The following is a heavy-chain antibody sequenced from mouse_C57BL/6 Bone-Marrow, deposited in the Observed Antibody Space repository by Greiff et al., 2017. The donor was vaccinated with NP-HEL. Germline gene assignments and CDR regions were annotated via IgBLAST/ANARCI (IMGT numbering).Heavy chain of an antibody. CDR2: INPSNGGT. CDR1: GYTFTSYW. Sequence: VQLQQPGTELVKPGASVKLSCKASGYTFTSYWMHWVKQRPGQGLEWIGNINPSNGGTNYNEKFKSKATLTVDKSSSKAYMKRSGLTSEDSAVYYCATYGSSSYNAMDYWGQGTSVTVSS. V-gene: IGHV1-53*01. D-gene: IGHD1-1*01. CDR3: ATYGSSSYNAMDY. J-gene: IGHJ4*01.